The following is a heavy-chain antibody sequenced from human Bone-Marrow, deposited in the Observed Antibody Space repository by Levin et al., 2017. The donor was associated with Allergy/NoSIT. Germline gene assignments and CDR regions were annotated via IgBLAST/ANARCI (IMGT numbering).Heavy chain of an antibody. D-gene: IGHD1-26*01. V-gene: IGHV1-69*01. CDR2: IIPMFRTP. J-gene: IGHJ4*02. Sequence: SCKASGGSFSSYSISWVRQAPGQGFEWMGGIIPMFRTPNYAQKFQGRVTITADASTNTAYMELSSLRFEDTAVYYCARAAPGTHYDYWGQGTQVTVSS. CDR3: ARAAPGTHYDY. CDR1: GGSFSSYS.